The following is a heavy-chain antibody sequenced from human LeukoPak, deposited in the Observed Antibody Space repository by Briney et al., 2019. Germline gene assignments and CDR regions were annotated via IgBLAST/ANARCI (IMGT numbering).Heavy chain of an antibody. J-gene: IGHJ5*02. CDR3: GRGIQSFDP. Sequence: ASVKVSCKASGYTFTSYYMHWVRQAPGQGLEWMGIINPSGGSTSYAQKFQGRVTMTRDTSMSAAYMEISRLTYDDTAVYYCGRGIQSFDPWGQGTLVTVSS. CDR1: GYTFTSYY. CDR2: INPSGGST. V-gene: IGHV1-46*01.